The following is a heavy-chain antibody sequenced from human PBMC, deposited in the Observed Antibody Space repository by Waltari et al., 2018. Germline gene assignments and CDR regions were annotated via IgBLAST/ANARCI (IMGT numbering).Heavy chain of an antibody. CDR1: GGSFSGYY. D-gene: IGHD3-22*01. CDR2: INHSGST. J-gene: IGHJ4*02. CDR3: ARVPRWLLLPDY. V-gene: IGHV4-34*01. Sequence: QVQLQQWGAGLLKPSENLSLTCAVYGGSFSGYYWSWIRQPPGKGLEWIGEINHSGSTNYNPSLKSRVTISVDTSKNQFSLKLSSVTAADTAVYYCARVPRWLLLPDYWGQGTLVTVSS.